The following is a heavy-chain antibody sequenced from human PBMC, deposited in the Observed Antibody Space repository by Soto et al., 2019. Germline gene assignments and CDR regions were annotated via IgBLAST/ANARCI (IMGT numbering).Heavy chain of an antibody. V-gene: IGHV1-18*01. CDR3: ARGTYFDS. CDR2: ISANNDHT. CDR1: GYTLNTYG. J-gene: IGHJ4*02. Sequence: QVQLVQSGAEVKKPGASVKVSCKASGYTLNTYGITWVRQAPGQGLEWMGWISANNDHTNYPQKLPGKVTMTTDTSTSTAYMELRSLTSDDTAVYYCARGTYFDSWGQGTLFTVSS.